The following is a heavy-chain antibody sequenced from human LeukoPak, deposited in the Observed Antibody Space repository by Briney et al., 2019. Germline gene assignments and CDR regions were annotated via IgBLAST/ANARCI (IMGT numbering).Heavy chain of an antibody. CDR1: GFTFTSSA. V-gene: IGHV1-58*02. CDR3: AARGNYGDYVDY. D-gene: IGHD4-17*01. Sequence: ASVKVSCKASGFTFTSSAMQWVRQARGQRLEWIGWIVVGSGNTNYAQKFQERVTITRDMSTSTAYMELSSPRSEDTAVYYCAARGNYGDYVDYWGQGTLVTVSS. CDR2: IVVGSGNT. J-gene: IGHJ4*02.